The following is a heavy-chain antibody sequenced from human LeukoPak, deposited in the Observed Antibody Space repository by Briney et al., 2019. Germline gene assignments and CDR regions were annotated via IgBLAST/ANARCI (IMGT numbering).Heavy chain of an antibody. CDR2: ISAYNGDI. CDR1: GYTFTNYG. D-gene: IGHD6-19*01. V-gene: IGHV1-18*01. CDR3: ARGDSSGWYQLIDY. Sequence: ASVKVSCKASGYTFTNYGISWVRQAPGQGLEWMGWISAYNGDISYAQKLQGRVTMTTDTSTSTAYMELRSLRSDDTAIYYCARGDSSGWYQLIDYWGQGTLVTVSS. J-gene: IGHJ4*02.